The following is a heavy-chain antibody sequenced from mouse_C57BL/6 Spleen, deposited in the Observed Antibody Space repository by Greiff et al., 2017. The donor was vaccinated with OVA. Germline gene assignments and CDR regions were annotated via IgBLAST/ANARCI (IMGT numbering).Heavy chain of an antibody. D-gene: IGHD2-3*01. V-gene: IGHV1-59*01. Sequence: QVQLQQPGAELVRPGTSVKLSCKASGYTFTSYWMHWVKQRPGQGLEWIGVIDPSDSYTNYNQKFKGKATLTVDTSSSTAYMQLSSLTSEDSAVYYCASIYDGYDTSFAYWGQGTLVTVSA. CDR2: IDPSDSYT. CDR1: GYTFTSYW. CDR3: ASIYDGYDTSFAY. J-gene: IGHJ3*01.